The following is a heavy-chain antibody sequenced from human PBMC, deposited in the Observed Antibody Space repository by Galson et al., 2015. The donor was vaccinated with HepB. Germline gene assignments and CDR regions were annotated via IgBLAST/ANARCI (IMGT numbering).Heavy chain of an antibody. J-gene: IGHJ4*02. CDR2: ISYDGSNK. V-gene: IGHV3-30*04. Sequence: SLRLSCAASGFTFSSYAMHWVRQAPGKGLEWVAVISYDGSNKYYADSVKGRFTISRDNSKNTLYLQMNSLRAEDTAVYYCARDQQWPLMPFDYWGQGTLVTVSS. CDR3: ARDQQWPLMPFDY. CDR1: GFTFSSYA. D-gene: IGHD6-19*01.